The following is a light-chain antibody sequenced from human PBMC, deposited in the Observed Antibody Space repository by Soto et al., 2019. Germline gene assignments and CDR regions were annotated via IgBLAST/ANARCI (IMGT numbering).Light chain of an antibody. V-gene: IGKV2D-29*01. CDR3: MQSIQLPLT. J-gene: IGKJ4*01. CDR1: KTLLIMDGKTY. CDR2: EVS. Sequence: DIVLTQIQSSLSVTPGSPASTSSRPIKTLLIMDGKTYLYWYLQKPGQPPQLLIYEVSNRFSGVPDRFSGSGSGTDFTLKISRVEAEDVGVYYCMQSIQLPLTFGGGTKVEIK.